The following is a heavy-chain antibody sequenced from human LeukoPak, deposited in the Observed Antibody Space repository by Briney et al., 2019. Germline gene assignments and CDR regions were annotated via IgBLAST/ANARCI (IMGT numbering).Heavy chain of an antibody. J-gene: IGHJ6*02. CDR2: IYHSGST. D-gene: IGHD2-2*01. CDR1: GDSIGSSF. V-gene: IGHV4-59*01. Sequence: SETLSLTCTVSGDSIGSSFWSWIRQSPGKGLEWIGHIYHSGSTNYNPTLKSRVSISVATSKNQFSLKLTSVTSADTAVYYCARDGPAYTSRWYDYYYGLDVWGQGTTVTVSS. CDR3: ARDGPAYTSRWYDYYYGLDV.